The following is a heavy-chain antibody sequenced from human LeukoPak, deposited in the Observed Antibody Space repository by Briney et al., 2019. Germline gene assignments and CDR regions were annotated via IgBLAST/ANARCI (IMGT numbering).Heavy chain of an antibody. J-gene: IGHJ1*01. CDR3: AREGDGYNYGALLQH. CDR1: GYSISSGYY. D-gene: IGHD5-24*01. V-gene: IGHV4-38-2*02. Sequence: SETLSLTCTVSGYSISSGYYWGWIRQPPGKGLEWIGSIYHSGSTYYIPSLKSRVTISVDTSKNQFSLKLSSVTAADTAVYYCAREGDGYNYGALLQHWGQGTLVAVSS. CDR2: IYHSGST.